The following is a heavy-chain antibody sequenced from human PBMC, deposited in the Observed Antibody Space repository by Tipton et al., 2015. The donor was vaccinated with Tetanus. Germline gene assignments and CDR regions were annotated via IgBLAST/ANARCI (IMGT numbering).Heavy chain of an antibody. CDR1: GYTFTGYH. J-gene: IGHJ2*01. Sequence: QLVQSGPEVKKPGASVKVSCKASGYTFTGYHLHWVRQAPGQGLEWMGWVNPKNGVTDSAQKFQGRVALTRDTSINTAYMELSRLGSDDTAVYYCARVGGIRRGFDLWGRGSLVTVSS. V-gene: IGHV1-2*02. CDR3: ARVGGIRRGFDL. D-gene: IGHD3-10*01. CDR2: VNPKNGVT.